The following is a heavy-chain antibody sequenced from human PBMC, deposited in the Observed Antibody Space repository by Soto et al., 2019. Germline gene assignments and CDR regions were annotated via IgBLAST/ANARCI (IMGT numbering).Heavy chain of an antibody. CDR1: GGSFSGYY. Sequence: SETLSLTCAVYGGSFSGYYWSWIRQPPGKGLEWIGEINHSGSTNYNPSLKSRVTISVDTSKNQFSLKLSSVTAADTAVYYCARTFRGITIFGVVSYYYYYGMDVWGQGTSVT. CDR2: INHSGST. D-gene: IGHD3-3*01. V-gene: IGHV4-34*01. CDR3: ARTFRGITIFGVVSYYYYYGMDV. J-gene: IGHJ6*02.